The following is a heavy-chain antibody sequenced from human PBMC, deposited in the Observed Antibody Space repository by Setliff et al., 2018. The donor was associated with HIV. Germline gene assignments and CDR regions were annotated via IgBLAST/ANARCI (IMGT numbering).Heavy chain of an antibody. J-gene: IGHJ5*02. V-gene: IGHV4-4*07. CDR3: ARDRHYYGSGSYGP. Sequence: SETLSLTCTVSGGSFNNYHWSWIRQPAGKGLEWIGRIYDSGATNYKPSLKSRVTLSIDKSNNQFSLYLTSVTAADTAIYYCARDRHYYGSGSYGPWGQGILVTVSS. CDR1: GGSFNNYH. CDR2: IYDSGAT. D-gene: IGHD3-10*01.